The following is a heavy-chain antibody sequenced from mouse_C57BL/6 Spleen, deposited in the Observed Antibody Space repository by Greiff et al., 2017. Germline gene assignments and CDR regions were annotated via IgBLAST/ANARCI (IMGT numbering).Heavy chain of an antibody. CDR3: ARNGDYYGSYYFDY. D-gene: IGHD1-1*01. J-gene: IGHJ2*01. CDR2: IWTGGGT. CDR1: GFSLTSYA. V-gene: IGHV2-9-1*01. Sequence: VKLVESGPGLVAPSQSLSITCTVSGFSLTSYAISWVRQPPGKGLEWLGVIWTGGGTNYNSALKSRLSISKDNSKSQVFLKMNSLQTDDTARYYCARNGDYYGSYYFDYWGQGTTLTVSS.